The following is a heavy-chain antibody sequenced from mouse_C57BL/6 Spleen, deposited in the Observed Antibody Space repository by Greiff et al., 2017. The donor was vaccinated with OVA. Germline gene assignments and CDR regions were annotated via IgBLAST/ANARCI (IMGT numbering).Heavy chain of an antibody. D-gene: IGHD1-1*01. V-gene: IGHV3-6*01. Sequence: DVQLVESGPGLVKPSQSLSLTCSVTGYSITSGYYWNWIRQFPGNKLEWMGYISYDGSNNYNPSLKNRISITRDTSKNQFFLKLNSVTTEDTATYYCAREDGSSYGYFDVWGTGTTVTVSS. CDR2: ISYDGSN. CDR1: GYSITSGYY. J-gene: IGHJ1*03. CDR3: AREDGSSYGYFDV.